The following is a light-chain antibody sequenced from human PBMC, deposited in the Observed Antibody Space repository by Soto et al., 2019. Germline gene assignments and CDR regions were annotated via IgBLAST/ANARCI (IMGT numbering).Light chain of an antibody. Sequence: DLQMTQSPSSLSASVGDRVTITCRARRDISDYLNWFQHKPGRAPKLLIYAASTLDSGVPARFSGSGSESGTDYALTIRGLQPEDSATYYCHHSYSPPLTFGGGTRVEIK. CDR3: HHSYSPPLT. CDR2: AAS. CDR1: RDISDY. J-gene: IGKJ4*01. V-gene: IGKV1-39*01.